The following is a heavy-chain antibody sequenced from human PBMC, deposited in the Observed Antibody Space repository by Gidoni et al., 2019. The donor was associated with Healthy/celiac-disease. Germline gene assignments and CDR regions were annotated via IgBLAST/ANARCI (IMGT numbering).Heavy chain of an antibody. CDR1: GYTFTSYG. CDR2: ISAYNGNT. Sequence: QVQLVQSGAEVKKPGASVKVSCKASGYTFTSYGISRVRQAPGQGLEWMGWISAYNGNTNYAQKLQGRVTMTTDTSTSTAYMELRSLRSDDTAVYYCARGRRITIFGVVIYGGAFDIWGQGTMVTVSS. J-gene: IGHJ3*02. D-gene: IGHD3-3*01. CDR3: ARGRRITIFGVVIYGGAFDI. V-gene: IGHV1-18*04.